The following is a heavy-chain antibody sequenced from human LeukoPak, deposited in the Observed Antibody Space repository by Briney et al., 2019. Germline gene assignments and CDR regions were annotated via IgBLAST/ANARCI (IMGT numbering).Heavy chain of an antibody. CDR1: GGSISSSNW. CDR3: AREQQYQPLFDY. V-gene: IGHV4-4*02. J-gene: IGHJ4*02. Sequence: PSETLSLTCAVSGGSISSSNWWSWVRQPPGKGLEWIGEIYHSGSTNYNPSLKSRVTISVDKSKNQFSLKLSSVTAADTAAYYCAREQQYQPLFDYWGQGTLVTVSS. CDR2: IYHSGST. D-gene: IGHD2-2*01.